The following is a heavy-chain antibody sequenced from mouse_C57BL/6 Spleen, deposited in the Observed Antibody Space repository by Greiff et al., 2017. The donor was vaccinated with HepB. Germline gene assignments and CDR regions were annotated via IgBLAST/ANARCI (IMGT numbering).Heavy chain of an antibody. J-gene: IGHJ4*01. CDR3: AKMGGGYAMDY. CDR1: GYSFTDYN. Sequence: EVQVVESGPELVKPGASVKISCKASGYSFTDYNMNWVKQSNGKSLEWIGVINPNYGTTSYNQKFKGKATLTVDKSTSTAYMQLNSLTSEDSAVYYCAKMGGGYAMDYWGQGTSVTVSS. V-gene: IGHV1-39*01. CDR2: INPNYGTT. D-gene: IGHD2-3*01.